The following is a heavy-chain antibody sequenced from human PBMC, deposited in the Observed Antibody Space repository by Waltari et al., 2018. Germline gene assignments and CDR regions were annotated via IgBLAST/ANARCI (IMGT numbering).Heavy chain of an antibody. V-gene: IGHV4-38-2*02. CDR1: GYSISSGYY. J-gene: IGHJ4*02. Sequence: QVQLQESGTGLVKPSETLSLTCAVSGYSISSGYYWGWIRQPPGKGLEWIGSIYHSGSTYYNPSLKSLVTISVDTSKNQFSLKLSSVTTADTAVYYCAREGAADHYWGQGTLVTVSS. D-gene: IGHD6-13*01. CDR2: IYHSGST. CDR3: AREGAADHY.